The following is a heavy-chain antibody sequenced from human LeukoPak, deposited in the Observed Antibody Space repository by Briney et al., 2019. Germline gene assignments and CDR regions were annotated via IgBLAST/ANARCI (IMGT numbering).Heavy chain of an antibody. CDR3: AKISSSAESNFDY. J-gene: IGHJ4*02. V-gene: IGHV3-30*02. CDR1: GFTFSTYA. CDR2: IWPDGSKR. Sequence: GGSLRLSCAASGFTFSTYAMHWVRQAPGKGLEWVAFIWPDGSKRYYADSVKGRFAISRENSKNTVYLQMNDLRPEDTALYFCAKISSSAESNFDYWGQGTLLTVSS. D-gene: IGHD6-25*01.